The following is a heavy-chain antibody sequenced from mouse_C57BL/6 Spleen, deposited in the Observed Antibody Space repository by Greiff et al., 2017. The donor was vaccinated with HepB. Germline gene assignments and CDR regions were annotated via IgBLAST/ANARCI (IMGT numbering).Heavy chain of an antibody. CDR2: ISDGGSYT. J-gene: IGHJ1*03. CDR3: ARDRGYGNYDWYFDV. Sequence: EVQLKESGGGLVKPGGSLKLSCAASGFTFSSYAMSWVRQTPEKRLEWVATISDGGSYTYYPDNVKGRFTISRDNAKNNLYLQMSHLKSEDTAMYYCARDRGYGNYDWYFDVWGTGTTVTVSS. CDR1: GFTFSSYA. V-gene: IGHV5-4*01. D-gene: IGHD2-10*02.